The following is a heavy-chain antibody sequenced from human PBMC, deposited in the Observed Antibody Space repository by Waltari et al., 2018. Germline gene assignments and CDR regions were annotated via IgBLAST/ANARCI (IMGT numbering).Heavy chain of an antibody. CDR3: ARDNSSSWYFFDY. CDR1: GFTFSSYA. J-gene: IGHJ4*02. V-gene: IGHV3-7*01. D-gene: IGHD6-13*01. Sequence: EVQLLESGGGLVQPGGSLRLSCAASGFTFSSYAMSWVRQAPGKGLEWGANIQEDGSEKNYVDSVKGRFTISRDNAKNSLYLQMNSLRAEDTAVYFCARDNSSSWYFFDYWGQGTVVTVSS. CDR2: IQEDGSEK.